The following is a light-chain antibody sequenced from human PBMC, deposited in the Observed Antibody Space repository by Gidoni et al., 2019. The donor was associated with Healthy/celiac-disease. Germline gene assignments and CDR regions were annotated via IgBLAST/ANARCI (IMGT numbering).Light chain of an antibody. CDR1: QSVLYSSNNKNY. CDR3: QQYYSTPPSFT. J-gene: IGKJ3*01. Sequence: DIVMTQSPDSLAVSLGERATINCKSSQSVLYSSNNKNYLAWYQQKPGQPPKLLIYWASTRESGVPDRFSGSGSGTDFTLTISSLQAEDVAVYYCQQYYSTPPSFTFXPXTKVXIK. CDR2: WAS. V-gene: IGKV4-1*01.